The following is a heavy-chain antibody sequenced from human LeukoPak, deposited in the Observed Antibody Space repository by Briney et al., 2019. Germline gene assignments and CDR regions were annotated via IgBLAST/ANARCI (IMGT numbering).Heavy chain of an antibody. CDR3: ARGRSITLRRRVALSDGFDV. CDR2: TYTRGNYI. CDR1: GYPYSNYD. V-gene: IGHV3-21*06. J-gene: IGHJ3*01. D-gene: IGHD3-10*01. Sequence: PGGSLTLPCEASGYPYSNYDMNWVRQSTGRAREWVSFTYTRGNYIYYGDSVEGRFPISRDNARNLLYLQVKRQRAEDTAVYYCARGRSITLRRRVALSDGFDVWGQGAMVAVSS.